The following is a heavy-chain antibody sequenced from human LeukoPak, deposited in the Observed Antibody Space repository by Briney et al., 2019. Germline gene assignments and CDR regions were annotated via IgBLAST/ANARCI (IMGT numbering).Heavy chain of an antibody. Sequence: SETLSLTCTVSGGSISSYYWSWIRQPPGKGLEWIGYIYYSGSTNYDPSLKSRVTISVDTSKNQFSLKLSSVTAADTAVYYCARDAQDYYDSSGYDLWGQGTLVTVSS. CDR2: IYYSGST. D-gene: IGHD3-22*01. CDR1: GGSISSYY. CDR3: ARDAQDYYDSSGYDL. J-gene: IGHJ4*02. V-gene: IGHV4-59*01.